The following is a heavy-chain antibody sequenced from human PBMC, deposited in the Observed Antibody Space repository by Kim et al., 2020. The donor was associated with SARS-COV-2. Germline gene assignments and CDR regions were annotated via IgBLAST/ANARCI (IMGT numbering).Heavy chain of an antibody. J-gene: IGHJ6*02. CDR3: ARDWDGYYYDSSGQIKAYYFYGMDV. CDR1: GFTFSSYG. V-gene: IGHV3-33*01. Sequence: GGSLRLSCAASGFTFSSYGMHWVRQAPGKGLEWVAVIWYDGSNKYYADSVKGRFTISRDNSKNTLYLQMNSLRAEDTAVYYCARDWDGYYYDSSGQIKAYYFYGMDVWGQGPTVTVSS. D-gene: IGHD3-22*01. CDR2: IWYDGSNK.